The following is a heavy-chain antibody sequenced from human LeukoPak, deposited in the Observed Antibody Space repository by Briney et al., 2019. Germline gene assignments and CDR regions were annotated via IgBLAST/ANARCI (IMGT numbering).Heavy chain of an antibody. CDR3: ASSGGIFGGVHPIDY. V-gene: IGHV1-69*13. J-gene: IGHJ4*02. CDR2: IIPIFGTA. D-gene: IGHD3-3*01. Sequence: ASVKVSCKASGGTFSSYAISWVRQAPGQGLEWMGGIIPIFGTANYAQKFQGRVTITADESTSTAYMELSSLRSEDTAVYYCASSGGIFGGVHPIDYWGQGTLVTVSS. CDR1: GGTFSSYA.